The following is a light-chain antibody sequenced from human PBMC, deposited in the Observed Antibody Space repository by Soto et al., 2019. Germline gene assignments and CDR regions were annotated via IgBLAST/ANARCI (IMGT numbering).Light chain of an antibody. CDR2: EVS. V-gene: IGLV2-14*01. CDR1: SSDVGGYNY. Sequence: QSALTQPASVSGSPGQSITISCTGTSSDVGGYNYVSWYQQHPGKAPKLMIYEVSNRPSGVSNRFSGSKSGNTASLTISGLRPEDEGDYYCSSFTSTSTVILGGGTKLTVL. CDR3: SSFTSTSTVI. J-gene: IGLJ2*01.